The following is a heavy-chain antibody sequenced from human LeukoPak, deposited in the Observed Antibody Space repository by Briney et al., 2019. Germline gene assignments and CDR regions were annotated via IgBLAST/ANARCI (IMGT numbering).Heavy chain of an antibody. CDR2: IIPIFGTA. CDR3: ARAMGSSGTIGY. Sequence: ASVKVSCKASGGTFSSYAISWVRQAPGQGLEWMGGIIPIFGTANYAQKFQGRVTITADKSTSTAYMELSSLRSEDTAVYYCARAMGSSGTIGYWGQGTLVTVSS. D-gene: IGHD6-19*01. J-gene: IGHJ4*02. V-gene: IGHV1-69*06. CDR1: GGTFSSYA.